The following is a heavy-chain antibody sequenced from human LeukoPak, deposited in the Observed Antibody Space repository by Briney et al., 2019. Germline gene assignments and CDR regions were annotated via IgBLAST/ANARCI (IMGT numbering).Heavy chain of an antibody. V-gene: IGHV1-2*02. Sequence: ASVKVSCKASGYTFTGYYMHWVRQAPGQGLEWMEWINPNSGGTNYAQKFQGRVTMTRDTSISTAYMELSRLRSDDTAVYYCARVQERGIAAAVVVVWGQGTTVTVSS. CDR1: GYTFTGYY. D-gene: IGHD6-13*01. CDR2: INPNSGGT. J-gene: IGHJ6*02. CDR3: ARVQERGIAAAVVVV.